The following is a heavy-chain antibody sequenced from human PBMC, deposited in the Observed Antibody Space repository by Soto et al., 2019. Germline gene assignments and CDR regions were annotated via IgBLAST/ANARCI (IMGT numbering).Heavy chain of an antibody. J-gene: IGHJ6*02. V-gene: IGHV5-10-1*01. CDR2: IDPSDSYT. CDR1: GYSFTSYW. CDR3: ARRDCSSTSCYSYGSYYYYYGMDV. D-gene: IGHD2-2*01. Sequence: GESLKISCKGSGYSFTSYWISWVRQMPGKGLEWMGRIDPSDSYTNYSPSFQGHVTISADKSISTAYLQWSSLKASDTAMYYCARRDCSSTSCYSYGSYYYYYGMDVWGQGTTVTVSS.